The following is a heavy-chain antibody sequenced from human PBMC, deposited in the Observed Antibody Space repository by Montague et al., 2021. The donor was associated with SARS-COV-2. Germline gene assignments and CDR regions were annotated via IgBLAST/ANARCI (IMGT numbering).Heavy chain of an antibody. V-gene: IGHV4-28*01. CDR1: VSWNTGADW. D-gene: IGHD1-26*01. J-gene: IGHJ4*02. CDR2: CYHNKNT. CDR3: ARKGSGRSDLAY. Sequence: SETLSLTCSRSVSWNTGADWKSTRLNPSHKLMSYVGFCYHNKNTKYKPSLQSRVSMSVDKSWNQFSLRLTSVTAADTAIYYCARKGSGRSDLAYWGQGTLVTVSS.